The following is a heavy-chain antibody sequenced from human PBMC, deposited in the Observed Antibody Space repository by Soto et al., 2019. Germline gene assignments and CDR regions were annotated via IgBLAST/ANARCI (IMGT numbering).Heavy chain of an antibody. V-gene: IGHV3-30*14. D-gene: IGHD1-1*01. CDR3: ARLETRGSSARVDY. CDR1: GFTFSTST. CDR2: IPYDGSSQ. Sequence: QVYLVESGGGVVQPGRSLRLSCAASGFTFSTSTMHWVRQAPGKGLEWVAVIPYDGSSQYYADSVKGRFTISRDNSKNTLYVQMNNLRPEDTGIYYCARLETRGSSARVDYWGQGTLVTVSS. J-gene: IGHJ4*02.